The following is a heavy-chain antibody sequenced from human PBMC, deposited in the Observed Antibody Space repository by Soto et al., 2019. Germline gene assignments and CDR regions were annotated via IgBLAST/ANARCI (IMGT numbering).Heavy chain of an antibody. Sequence: QVQLVQSGAEVKKPGSSVKVSCKASGGTFSSYAISWVRQAPGQGLEWMGGIIPIFGTANYAQKFQVRVTITATASTRPAYMELSSLRSEHTAVYYCARHPGGRGFCYGMDVWGQGTTVTVSS. CDR2: IIPIFGTA. V-gene: IGHV1-69*12. J-gene: IGHJ6*02. CDR1: GGTFSSYA. D-gene: IGHD2-15*01. CDR3: ARHPGGRGFCYGMDV.